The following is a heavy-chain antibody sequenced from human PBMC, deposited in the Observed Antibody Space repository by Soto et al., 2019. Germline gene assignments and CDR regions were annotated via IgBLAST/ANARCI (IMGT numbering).Heavy chain of an antibody. CDR2: IIPILGIA. CDR3: ARDRSGNSYYGMDV. Sequence: QVQLVQSGAEVKKPGSSVKVSCKASGGTFSSYTISWVRQAPGQGLEWMGRIIPILGIANYAQKFQGRVTITADKSTSTAYMELSSLRSEDTAVYYCARDRSGNSYYGMDVWGQGTTVTVSS. CDR1: GGTFSSYT. V-gene: IGHV1-69*08. J-gene: IGHJ6*02.